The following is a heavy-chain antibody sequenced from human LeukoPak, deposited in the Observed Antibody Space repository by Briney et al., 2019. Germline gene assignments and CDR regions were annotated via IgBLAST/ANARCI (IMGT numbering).Heavy chain of an antibody. CDR3: ARAAVIAAGSAY. V-gene: IGHV3-74*01. CDR1: GFTFSSSW. J-gene: IGHJ4*02. CDR2: INSDGSST. Sequence: GGSLRLSCAASGFTFSSSWMHWVRQAPGKGLVWVSRINSDGSSTTYADSVKGRFTISRDNAKNTLYLQMNSLRAEDTAVYYCARAAVIAAGSAYWGQGTLVTVSS. D-gene: IGHD6-13*01.